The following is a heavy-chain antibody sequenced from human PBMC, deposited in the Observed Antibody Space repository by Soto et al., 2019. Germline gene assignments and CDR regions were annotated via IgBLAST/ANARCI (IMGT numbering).Heavy chain of an antibody. CDR2: IYYSGST. CDR3: AREPFAPSSSGVVY. D-gene: IGHD6-6*01. V-gene: IGHV4-31*03. J-gene: IGHJ4*02. Sequence: SETLSLTCTVSGGSISSGGYYWSWIRQHPGKGLEWIGYIYYSGSTYYNPSLKSRVTISVDTSKNQFSLKLSSVTAADTAVYYCAREPFAPSSSGVVYWGQGTLVTVSS. CDR1: GGSISSGGYY.